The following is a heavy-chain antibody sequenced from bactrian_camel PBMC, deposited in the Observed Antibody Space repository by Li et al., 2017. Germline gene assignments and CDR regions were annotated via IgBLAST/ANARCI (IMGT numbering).Heavy chain of an antibody. CDR2: IKRTYVA. V-gene: IGHV3S67*01. CDR1: GSTYIGYC. CDR3: AAVPSYGGNRCDTVLSEFNY. Sequence: VQLVESGGGSAQAGGSLRLSCAASGSTYIGYCMGWFRQAPGKEREAVAIIKRTYVAVYSDSVKGRFTISKDEDENVLYLQMDMLRPEDTAMYYCAAVPSYGGNRCDTVLSEFNYLGQGTQVTVS. D-gene: IGHD6*01. J-gene: IGHJ4*01.